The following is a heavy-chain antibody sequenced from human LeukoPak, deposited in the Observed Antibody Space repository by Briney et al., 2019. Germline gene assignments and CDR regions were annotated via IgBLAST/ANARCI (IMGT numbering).Heavy chain of an antibody. CDR3: ASGYSSHDAFDI. V-gene: IGHV4-59*01. J-gene: IGHJ3*02. CDR1: GGSISSYY. CDR2: MYYGGST. Sequence: SETLSLTCTVSGGSISSYYWSWIRQTPGKGLEWIGYMYYGGSTNYNPSLKSRVTISVDTSKNQFSLKLSSVTAADTAVYYCASGYSSHDAFDIWGQGTMVTVSS. D-gene: IGHD6-13*01.